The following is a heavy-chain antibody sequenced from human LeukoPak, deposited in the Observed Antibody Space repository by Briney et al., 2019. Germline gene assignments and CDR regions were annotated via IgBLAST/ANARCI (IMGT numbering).Heavy chain of an antibody. CDR3: ASSSITMVRGPYYFDY. V-gene: IGHV4-39*01. Sequence: SETLSLTCTVSGGSISSSSYYWGWIRQPPGKGLEWVGSIYYSGSTYYNPSLKSRVTISVDTSKNQFSLKLSSVTAADTAVYYCASSSITMVRGPYYFDYWGQGTRVTVSS. D-gene: IGHD3-10*01. CDR1: GGSISSSSYY. CDR2: IYYSGST. J-gene: IGHJ4*02.